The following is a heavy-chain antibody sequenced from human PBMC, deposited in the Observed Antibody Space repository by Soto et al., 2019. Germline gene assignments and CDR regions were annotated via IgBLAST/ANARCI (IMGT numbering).Heavy chain of an antibody. D-gene: IGHD5-12*01. CDR3: AKSPRGEMATD. Sequence: QVQLVQSGGEVKKPGASVTVSCKASGYTFINYHITWVRQAPGQGLEWMAWINTYNGMTDHAQRFQGRVTMTRDTSTSTAYMELRNLGSDDTAVYLCAKSPRGEMATDWGQGTLVTVSS. CDR1: GYTFINYH. J-gene: IGHJ4*02. CDR2: INTYNGMT. V-gene: IGHV1-18*01.